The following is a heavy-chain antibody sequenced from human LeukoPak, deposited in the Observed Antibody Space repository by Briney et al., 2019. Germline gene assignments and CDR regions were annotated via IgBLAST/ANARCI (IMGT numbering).Heavy chain of an antibody. CDR2: ISGGGGST. V-gene: IGHV3-23*01. D-gene: IGHD3-22*01. J-gene: IGHJ4*02. CDR1: GFTFSSYA. Sequence: GGSLRLSCAASGFTFSSYAMMWVRQAPGKGLEWVSAISGGGGSTYYADSVKGRFTISRDNSKNTLYLQMNSLRAEDTAVYYCARLFGYYYDSSAYHFSYWGQGTLVTVSS. CDR3: ARLFGYYYDSSAYHFSY.